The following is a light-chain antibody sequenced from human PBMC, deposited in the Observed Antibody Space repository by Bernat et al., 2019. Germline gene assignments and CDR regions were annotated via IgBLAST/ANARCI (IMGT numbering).Light chain of an antibody. CDR3: ASWDDSLNGWV. CDR2: ATN. Sequence: QSVLTQPPSASGTPEQRVTISCSGSSSDVGSNSVTWYQQFPGTAPKVLMYATNERPSGVPDRFSGSKSGTSASLAISGLQSDDEGDYYCASWDDSLNGWVFGGGTKLTVL. V-gene: IGLV1-44*01. J-gene: IGLJ3*02. CDR1: SSDVGSNS.